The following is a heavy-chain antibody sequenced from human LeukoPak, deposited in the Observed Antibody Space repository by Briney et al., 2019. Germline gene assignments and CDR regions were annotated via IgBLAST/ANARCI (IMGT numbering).Heavy chain of an antibody. V-gene: IGHV1-2*02. CDR3: ARVALNTVTEHLFDP. CDR1: GYTFTGYY. J-gene: IGHJ5*01. D-gene: IGHD4-17*01. CDR2: INPNSGGT. Sequence: ASVKVSCKASGYTFTGYYMHWVRQAPGQGLEWMGWINPNSGGTNYAQMFQGRVTMTRDTSISTAYMELSRLRSDDTAVYYCARVALNTVTEHLFDPWGQGTLVTVSS.